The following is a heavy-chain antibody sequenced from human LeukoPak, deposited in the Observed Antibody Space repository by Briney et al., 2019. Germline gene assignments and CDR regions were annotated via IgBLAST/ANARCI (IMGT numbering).Heavy chain of an antibody. CDR2: ISSSGSGI. CDR1: GFTFNSYA. Sequence: GGTLRLSCAASGFTFNSYAMNWVRQAPGKELEWISYISSSGSGISYADSVKGRFTISRDNAKNSLYLVMNSLRAEDTAVYYCARQVHSAWRYYFDYWGQGTLVIVSS. J-gene: IGHJ4*02. V-gene: IGHV3-48*03. CDR3: ARQVHSAWRYYFDY. D-gene: IGHD6-19*01.